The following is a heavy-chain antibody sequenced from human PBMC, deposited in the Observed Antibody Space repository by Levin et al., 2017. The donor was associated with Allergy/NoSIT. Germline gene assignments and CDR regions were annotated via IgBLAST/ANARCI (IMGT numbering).Heavy chain of an antibody. D-gene: IGHD3-22*01. CDR1: GFTFGNYA. J-gene: IGHJ3*01. CDR3: ARFARPAGVYDSSDSFDL. Sequence: GESLKISCAASGFTFGNYAMSWVRQAPGKGLEWVAGFRDTRYTNYADSVNGRFTISRDNYRNMFYLQMNSLRAEDTALYYCARFARPAGVYDSSDSFDLGGQGTMVTVSS. V-gene: IGHV3-23*01. CDR2: FRDTRYT.